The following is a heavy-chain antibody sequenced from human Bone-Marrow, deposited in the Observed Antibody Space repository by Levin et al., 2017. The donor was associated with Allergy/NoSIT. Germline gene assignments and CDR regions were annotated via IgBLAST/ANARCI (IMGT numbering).Heavy chain of an antibody. V-gene: IGHV3-21*01. J-gene: IGHJ4*02. D-gene: IGHD2-15*01. CDR1: GFTFSSYS. CDR3: ARGGHCSGGSCYRLGPLTGY. CDR2: ISSSSSYI. Sequence: GGSLRLSCAASGFTFSSYSMNWVRQAPGKGLEWVSSISSSSSYIYYADSVKGRFTISRDNAKNSLYLQMNSLRAEDTAVYYCARGGHCSGGSCYRLGPLTGYWGQGTLVTVSS.